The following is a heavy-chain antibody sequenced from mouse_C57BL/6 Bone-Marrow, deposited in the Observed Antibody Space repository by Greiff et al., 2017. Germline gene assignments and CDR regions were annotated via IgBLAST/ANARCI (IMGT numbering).Heavy chain of an antibody. V-gene: IGHV1-9*01. CDR1: GYTFTGYW. J-gene: IGHJ2*01. CDR3: ARGLRSYYFDY. CDR2: ILPGSGST. D-gene: IGHD1-1*01. Sequence: VQLQQSGAELMKPGASVKLSCKATGYTFTGYWIEWVKQRPGHGLEWIGEILPGSGSTNSNEKFKGKATFTADTSSNTAYMQLSSLTTEDSAIYYCARGLRSYYFDYWGQGTTLTVSS.